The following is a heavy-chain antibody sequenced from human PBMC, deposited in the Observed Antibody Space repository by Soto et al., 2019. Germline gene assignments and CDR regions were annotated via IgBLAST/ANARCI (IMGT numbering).Heavy chain of an antibody. CDR1: GFSCIIFW. J-gene: IGHJ4*02. V-gene: IGHV3-7*03. CDR2: IKEDGSEK. D-gene: IGHD3-22*01. Sequence: PGCSLGVASTPSGFSCIIFWMIWVRQAPGKGVEWVGIIKEDGSEKHYGNAVKGRITVSRNKAEKSLYFHMDSLRPDDTPVYYCVSGYSDYTAYFDYWGQGAPGTV. CDR3: VSGYSDYTAYFDY.